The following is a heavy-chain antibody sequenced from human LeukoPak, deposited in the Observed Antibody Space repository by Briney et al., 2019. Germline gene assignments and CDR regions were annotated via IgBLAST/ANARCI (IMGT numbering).Heavy chain of an antibody. CDR3: ARDWDVYSSGWYGPFDY. V-gene: IGHV3-23*01. D-gene: IGHD6-19*01. CDR2: ISGSGGST. Sequence: GGSLRLSCAASGFTFSSYAMSWVRQAPGKGLEWVSAISGSGGSTYYADSVKGRFTISRDNAKNSLYLQMNSLRAEDTAVYYCARDWDVYSSGWYGPFDYWGQGTLVTVSS. CDR1: GFTFSSYA. J-gene: IGHJ4*02.